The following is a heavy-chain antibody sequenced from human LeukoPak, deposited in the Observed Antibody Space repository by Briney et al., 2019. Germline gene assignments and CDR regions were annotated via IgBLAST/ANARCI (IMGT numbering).Heavy chain of an antibody. CDR3: ARAGDCSSTSCYETPYYYYYYMDV. Sequence: SVKVSCKASGGTFSSYAISWVRQAPGQGLEWMGGIIPIFGTANYAQKFQGRVTITADKSTSTAYMELSSLRSEDTAVYYCARAGDCSSTSCYETPYYYYYYMDVWGKGTTVTVSS. D-gene: IGHD2-2*01. CDR2: IIPIFGTA. J-gene: IGHJ6*03. V-gene: IGHV1-69*06. CDR1: GGTFSSYA.